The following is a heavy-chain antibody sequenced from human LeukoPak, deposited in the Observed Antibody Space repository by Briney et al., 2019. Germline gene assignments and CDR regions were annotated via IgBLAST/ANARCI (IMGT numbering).Heavy chain of an antibody. CDR2: IYPGDFEI. D-gene: IGHD1-26*01. CDR1: GYSFTTYW. Sequence: PGESLKISCQGSGYSFTTYWIGWVRQMPGKGLELMGIIYPGDFEIRYSPSFQGQVTISADKSISTAYLHWDSLKASDTAMYYCATTLYSGIYGDAFDIWGQGTMVTVSS. CDR3: ATTLYSGIYGDAFDI. J-gene: IGHJ3*02. V-gene: IGHV5-51*03.